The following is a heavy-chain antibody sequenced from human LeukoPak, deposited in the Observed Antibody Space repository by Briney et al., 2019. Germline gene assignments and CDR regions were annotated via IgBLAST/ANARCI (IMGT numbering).Heavy chain of an antibody. CDR1: GGSFSGYY. J-gene: IGHJ4*02. CDR3: ARALVVSSFDY. D-gene: IGHD2-2*01. Sequence: SETLSLTCAVYGGSFSGYYWSWIRQPPGKGLEWIGEINHSGSTSYNPSPKSRVTISVDTSKNQFSLKLSTVTAADTAVYYCARALVVSSFDYWGQGTLVTVSS. V-gene: IGHV4-34*01. CDR2: INHSGST.